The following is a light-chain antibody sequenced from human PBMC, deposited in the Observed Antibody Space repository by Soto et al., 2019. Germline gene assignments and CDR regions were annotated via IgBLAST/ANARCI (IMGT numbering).Light chain of an antibody. Sequence: QSALTHPRSVSGSPGQSVAISCTGTSSDVGDYNYVSWYQQHPGKAPKVMIYDVSKRPSGVPDRFSGSKSGNTASLTISGLQAEDEAEYYCCSYAGSPYVFGTGTKLTVL. CDR3: CSYAGSPYV. CDR1: SSDVGDYNY. V-gene: IGLV2-11*01. J-gene: IGLJ1*01. CDR2: DVS.